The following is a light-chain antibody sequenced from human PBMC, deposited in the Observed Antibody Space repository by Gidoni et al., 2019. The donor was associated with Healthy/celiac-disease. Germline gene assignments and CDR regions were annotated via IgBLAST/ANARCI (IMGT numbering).Light chain of an antibody. J-gene: IGKJ1*01. CDR2: GAS. Sequence: EIVMTQSPATLSVSPGERATLSCRASQSISNNLVWYQQKPGQASRLLIHGASTRATAIPARFSGSGFGTAFTLTISSLQSEDFAVYYCQQYYNWPSFGQGTKVEVK. CDR3: QQYYNWPS. V-gene: IGKV3-15*01. CDR1: QSISNN.